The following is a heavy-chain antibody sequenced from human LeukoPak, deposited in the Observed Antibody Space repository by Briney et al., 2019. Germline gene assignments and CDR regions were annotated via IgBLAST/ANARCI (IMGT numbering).Heavy chain of an antibody. CDR3: ARQQGFEFDWDSSDAFDI. D-gene: IGHD3-9*01. CDR2: ISPYNDNT. V-gene: IGHV1-18*01. Sequence: ASVKVSCKASGYTFTSYGISWVRQAPGQGLEWMGWISPYNDNTDYAQKVQGRVTMTTDTSTNTAYMELRSLRYDDTAVYYCARQQGFEFDWDSSDAFDIWGQGTMVTVSS. CDR1: GYTFTSYG. J-gene: IGHJ3*02.